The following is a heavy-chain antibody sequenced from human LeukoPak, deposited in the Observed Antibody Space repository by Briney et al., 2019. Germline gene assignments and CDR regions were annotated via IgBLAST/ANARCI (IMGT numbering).Heavy chain of an antibody. CDR3: ARDSRVSTGWPYYCDY. J-gene: IGHJ4*02. CDR1: GFTFTAYN. CDR2: INPDSGGT. Sequence: ASLKVSCTASGFTFTAYNMHWVRQAPGQGLEWMGWINPDSGGTNYAQTFQGRVTMSRDTSNSTAYMETSRLTSDDTAVYYCARDSRVSTGWPYYCDYWGQGTLVTVSS. D-gene: IGHD6-19*01. V-gene: IGHV1-2*02.